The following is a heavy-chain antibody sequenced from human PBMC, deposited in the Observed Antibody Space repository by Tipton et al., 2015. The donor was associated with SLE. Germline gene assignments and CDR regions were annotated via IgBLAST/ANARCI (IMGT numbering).Heavy chain of an antibody. CDR3: ARGPFQRWPPGAY. CDR2: IDYSGRT. CDR1: GGSITSSGFY. J-gene: IGHJ4*02. D-gene: IGHD6-19*01. Sequence: TLSLTCTVSGGSITSSGFYWGWFRQPPGKGLEWIGSIDYSGRTYYTPSLKSQLTISVDTSENQFSLKLNSVTAADTAFYYCARGPFQRWPPGAYWGQGTLVTVSS. V-gene: IGHV4-39*07.